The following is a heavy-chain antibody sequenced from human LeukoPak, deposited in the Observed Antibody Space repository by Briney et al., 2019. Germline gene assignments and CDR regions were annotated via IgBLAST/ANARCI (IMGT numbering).Heavy chain of an antibody. CDR2: IYYSGST. CDR3: ARESYYDFWSGYAFDI. V-gene: IGHV4-59*01. Sequence: SETLSLTCTVSGGSISSYYWSWIRQPPGKGLEWIGYIYYSGSTNYNPSLKSRVTISVDTSKNQFSLKLSSVTAADTAVYYCARESYYDFWSGYAFDIWGQGTMVTVSS. D-gene: IGHD3-3*01. J-gene: IGHJ3*02. CDR1: GGSISSYY.